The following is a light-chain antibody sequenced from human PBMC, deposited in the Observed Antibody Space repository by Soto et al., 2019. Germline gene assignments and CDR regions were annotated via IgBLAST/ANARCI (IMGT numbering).Light chain of an antibody. CDR1: QTVSSSY. J-gene: IGKJ2*01. CDR3: QEYGASPMYS. Sequence: EIVLTQSPGTLSLSPGERATLSCRASQTVSSSYLAWYQQKPGQAPRLLIYGASTRATGIPGRFSGSASGTDFTLTISSLDPEDFAVYYCQEYGASPMYSFGQGTNLEIK. CDR2: GAS. V-gene: IGKV3-20*01.